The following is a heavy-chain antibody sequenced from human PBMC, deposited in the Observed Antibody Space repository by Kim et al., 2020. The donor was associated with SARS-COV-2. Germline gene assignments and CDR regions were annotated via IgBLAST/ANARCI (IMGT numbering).Heavy chain of an antibody. V-gene: IGHV3-30*04. CDR1: GFTFSSYA. J-gene: IGHJ4*02. CDR2: ISYDGSNK. CDR3: ARDALGYYFDY. Sequence: GGSLRLSCAASGFTFSSYAMHWVRQAPGKGLEWVAVISYDGSNKYYADSVKGRFTISRDNSKNTLYLQMNSLRAEDTAVYYCARDALGYYFDYWGQGTLVTVSS.